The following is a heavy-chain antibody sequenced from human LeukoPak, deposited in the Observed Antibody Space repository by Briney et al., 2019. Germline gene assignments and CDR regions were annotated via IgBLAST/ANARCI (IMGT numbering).Heavy chain of an antibody. V-gene: IGHV3-30*18. Sequence: GRSLRLSCAASGFTFSSYGMHWVRQAPGNGLEWVAGISNDRSNKYYADSVKGRFTISRDNSKNTLYLQMNSLRAEDTAVYYCAKTPPWVDSSSWYMVDYWGQGTLVTVSS. D-gene: IGHD6-13*01. CDR2: ISNDRSNK. CDR3: AKTPPWVDSSSWYMVDY. CDR1: GFTFSSYG. J-gene: IGHJ4*02.